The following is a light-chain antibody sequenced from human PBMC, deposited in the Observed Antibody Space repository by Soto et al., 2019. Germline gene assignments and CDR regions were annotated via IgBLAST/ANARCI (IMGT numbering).Light chain of an antibody. CDR2: GAS. CDR3: QKHNGAPFT. J-gene: IGKJ3*01. V-gene: IGKV1-27*01. CDR1: QAISHY. Sequence: DFQMTQSPSSLSASVGDRVTITCRASQAISHYLAWYQQKPGKVPKLLVYGASTLQSGVTSRFSGRGSGTDFTLTISSLQPEDVATYYCQKHNGAPFTFGPGTKVDIK.